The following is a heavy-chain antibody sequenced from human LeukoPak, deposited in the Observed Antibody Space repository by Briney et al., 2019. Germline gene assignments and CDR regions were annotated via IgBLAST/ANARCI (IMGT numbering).Heavy chain of an antibody. Sequence: ASVKVSCTASGYTFTSYDINWVRQATGQGLEWMGWMNPNSGNTGYAQKFQGRVTMTRNTSISTAYMELSSLRSEDTAVYYCARGSGSYAAFDIWGQGTMVTVSS. V-gene: IGHV1-8*01. CDR3: ARGSGSYAAFDI. CDR2: MNPNSGNT. CDR1: GYTFTSYD. J-gene: IGHJ3*02. D-gene: IGHD1-26*01.